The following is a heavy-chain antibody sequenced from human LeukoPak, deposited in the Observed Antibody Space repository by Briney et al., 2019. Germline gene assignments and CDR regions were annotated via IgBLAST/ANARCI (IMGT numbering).Heavy chain of an antibody. D-gene: IGHD6-6*01. Sequence: GGSLRLSCAASGLTFSSHWMHWVRQAPGKGLVWVSRITNDGSSTTYADSVKGRFTLSRDNAKNMLYLQVNSLRAEDTAVYYCASEYSSSRAYYYYGMDVWGQGTTVTVSS. CDR2: ITNDGSST. V-gene: IGHV3-74*01. CDR3: ASEYSSSRAYYYYGMDV. CDR1: GLTFSSHW. J-gene: IGHJ6*02.